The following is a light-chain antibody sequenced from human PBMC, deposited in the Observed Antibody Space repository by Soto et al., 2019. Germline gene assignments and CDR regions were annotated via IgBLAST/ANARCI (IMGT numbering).Light chain of an antibody. J-gene: IGKJ1*01. CDR1: QSVSSN. CDR2: GAS. CDR3: QQYNNRPTGT. V-gene: IGKV3-15*01. Sequence: EIVMTQSPATLSVSPGERATLSCRASQSVSSNLAWYQQKPGQAPRLLIYGASTRATGIPARFNGSGSGTESTLTISILQTDDLGVYYCQQYNNRPTGTFEQGINVKI.